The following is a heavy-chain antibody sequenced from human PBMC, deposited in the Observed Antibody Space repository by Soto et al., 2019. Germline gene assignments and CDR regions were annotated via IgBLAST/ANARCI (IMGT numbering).Heavy chain of an antibody. V-gene: IGHV3-30*18. Sequence: GGSLRLSCAASGFTFSSYGMHWVRQAPGKGLEWVAVISYDGSNKYYADSVKGRFTISRDNSKNTLYLQMNSLRAEDTAVYYCAKDFPDYDYVWGSYRPGDYWGQGTLVTVSS. CDR2: ISYDGSNK. CDR1: GFTFSSYG. D-gene: IGHD3-16*02. J-gene: IGHJ4*02. CDR3: AKDFPDYDYVWGSYRPGDY.